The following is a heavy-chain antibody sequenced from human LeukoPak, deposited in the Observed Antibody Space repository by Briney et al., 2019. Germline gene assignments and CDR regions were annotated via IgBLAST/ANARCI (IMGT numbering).Heavy chain of an antibody. CDR1: GFTFDDYA. J-gene: IGHJ4*02. V-gene: IGHV3-9*01. CDR3: ARGDGVADY. D-gene: IGHD3-3*01. CDR2: ISWNSGSI. Sequence: GRCLRLSCAASGFTFDDYAMHWVRQAPGKGLEWVSGISWNSGSIGYADSVKGRFTISRDNAKNSLYLQMNSLRAEDTALYYCARGDGVADYWGQGTLVTVSS.